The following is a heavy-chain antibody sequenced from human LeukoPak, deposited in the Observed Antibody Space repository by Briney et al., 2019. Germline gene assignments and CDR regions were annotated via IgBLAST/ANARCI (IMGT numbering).Heavy chain of an antibody. D-gene: IGHD3-10*01. CDR3: AKTMVRGVIPYYGMDV. J-gene: IGHJ6*04. Sequence: GGSLRLSCAASGFTFSSDAMSWVRQAPGKGLEWVSAISGSGGSTYYADSVKGRFTISRDNSKNTLYLQMNSLRAEDTAVYYCAKTMVRGVIPYYGMDVWGKGTTVTVSS. V-gene: IGHV3-23*01. CDR1: GFTFSSDA. CDR2: ISGSGGST.